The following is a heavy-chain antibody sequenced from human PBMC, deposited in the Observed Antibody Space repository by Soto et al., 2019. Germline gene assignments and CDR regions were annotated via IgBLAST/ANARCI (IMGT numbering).Heavy chain of an antibody. CDR2: IYYSGST. J-gene: IGHJ5*02. Sequence: QVQLQESGPGLVKPSETLSLTCTVSGGSLSNYYWNWIRQPPGKALEWIAYIYYSGSTNYNPSLKSRVTISVDTSNNQFSLKLSSVPAADTAMYYCARSPSGDRQYNWFDPWGQGTLVTASS. V-gene: IGHV4-59*08. CDR3: ARSPSGDRQYNWFDP. CDR1: GGSLSNYY.